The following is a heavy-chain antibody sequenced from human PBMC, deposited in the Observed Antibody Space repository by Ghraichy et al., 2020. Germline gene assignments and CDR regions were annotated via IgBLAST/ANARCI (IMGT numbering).Heavy chain of an antibody. CDR2: IYHSGST. D-gene: IGHD5-24*01. CDR3: ARDQGDGYNYDY. Sequence: PETLSLTCAVSGGSISSSNWWSWVRQPPGKGLEWIGEIYHSGSTNYNPSLKSRVTISVDKSKNQFSLKLSSVTAADTAVYYCARDQGDGYNYDYWGQGTLVTVSS. V-gene: IGHV4-4*03. CDR1: GGSISSSNW. J-gene: IGHJ4*02.